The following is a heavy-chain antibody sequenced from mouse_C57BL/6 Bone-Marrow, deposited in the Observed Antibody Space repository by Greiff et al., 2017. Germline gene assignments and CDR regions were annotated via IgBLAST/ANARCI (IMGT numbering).Heavy chain of an antibody. D-gene: IGHD1-1*01. CDR1: GFTFSDYY. CDR3: AREIWDYYGSSYDY. CDR2: INYDGSST. Sequence: EVQRVESEGGLVQPGSSMKLSCTASGFTFSDYYMAWVRQVPEKGLEWVANINYDGSSTYYLDSLKSRFIISRDNAKNILYLQMSSLKSEDTATYYCAREIWDYYGSSYDYWGQGTTLTVSS. J-gene: IGHJ2*01. V-gene: IGHV5-16*01.